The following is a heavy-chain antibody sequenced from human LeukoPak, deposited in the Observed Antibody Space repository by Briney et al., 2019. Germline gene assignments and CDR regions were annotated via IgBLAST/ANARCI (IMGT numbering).Heavy chain of an antibody. CDR1: GYTFISYD. Sequence: GASVTVSFMASGYTFISYDINWVRQAAGQGREWMGWMKPNSGNTGYAQKFQGRVTMTRNTSISTAYMELSSLRSEDTAVYYCARVAVHGSYYNYWGQGTLVTVSS. V-gene: IGHV1-8*01. CDR2: MKPNSGNT. J-gene: IGHJ4*02. D-gene: IGHD3-10*01. CDR3: ARVAVHGSYYNY.